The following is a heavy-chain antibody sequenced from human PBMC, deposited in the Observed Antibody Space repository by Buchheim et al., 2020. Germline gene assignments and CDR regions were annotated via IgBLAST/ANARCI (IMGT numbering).Heavy chain of an antibody. J-gene: IGHJ4*02. CDR1: GFIFNSYA. CDR2: VSGGGGST. V-gene: IGHV3-23*01. Sequence: EVQLLESGGGLVQPGGSLRLSCAASGFIFNSYAMSWARQAPGKGLQWVSAVSGGGGSTYYADFVKGRFTISRDNSKNTLYLQMNNRRAEDTAVYFCAKAHFFDSSSYYYGGGDYWGQGTL. D-gene: IGHD3-22*01. CDR3: AKAHFFDSSSYYYGGGDY.